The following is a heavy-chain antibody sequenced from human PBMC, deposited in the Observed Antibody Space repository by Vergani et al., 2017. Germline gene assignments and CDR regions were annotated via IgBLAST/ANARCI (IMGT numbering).Heavy chain of an antibody. Sequence: QVQLVQSGAEVKKPGSSVKVSCKASGGTFSSYAISWVRQAPGQGLEWMGRIIPIFGTANYAQKFQGRVTMTRDTSTSTVYMELSSLRSEDTAVYYCARDYYGSGSYSPNDYWGQGTLVTVSS. D-gene: IGHD3-10*01. CDR1: GGTFSSYA. V-gene: IGHV1-69*06. CDR2: IIPIFGTA. CDR3: ARDYYGSGSYSPNDY. J-gene: IGHJ4*02.